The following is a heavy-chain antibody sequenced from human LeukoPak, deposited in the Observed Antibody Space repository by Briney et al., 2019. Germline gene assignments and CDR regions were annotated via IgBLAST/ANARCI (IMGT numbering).Heavy chain of an antibody. V-gene: IGHV4-39*07. CDR1: GGSISSSSYY. CDR2: IYYSGST. CDR3: ARDRLDFLPTSSFDI. D-gene: IGHD3-9*01. Sequence: SGTLSLTCTVSGGSISSSSYYWGWIRQPPGKGLEWIGSIYYSGSTYYNPSLKSRVTISVDTSKNQFSLKLSSVTAADTAVYYCARDRLDFLPTSSFDIWGQGTMVTVSS. J-gene: IGHJ3*02.